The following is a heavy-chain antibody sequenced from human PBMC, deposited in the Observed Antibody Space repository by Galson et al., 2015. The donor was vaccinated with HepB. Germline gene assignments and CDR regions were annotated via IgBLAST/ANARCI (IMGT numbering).Heavy chain of an antibody. Sequence: SVKVSCKASGYTFTSYGISWVRQAPGQGLEWMGWISAYNGNTNYAQKLQGRVTMTTDTSTSTAYMELRSLRSDDTAVYYCARDGITIFGVVIQGNDYWGQGTLVTVSS. V-gene: IGHV1-18*04. CDR3: ARDGITIFGVVIQGNDY. CDR2: ISAYNGNT. CDR1: GYTFTSYG. D-gene: IGHD3-3*01. J-gene: IGHJ4*02.